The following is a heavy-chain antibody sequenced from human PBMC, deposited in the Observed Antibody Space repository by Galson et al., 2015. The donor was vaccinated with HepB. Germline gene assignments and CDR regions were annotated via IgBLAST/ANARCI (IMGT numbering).Heavy chain of an antibody. D-gene: IGHD5-12*01. CDR3: ARRLLDYYYMDV. CDR2: ISGSGGST. V-gene: IGHV3-23*01. J-gene: IGHJ6*03. Sequence: SLRLSCAASGFTFSSYAMSWVRQAPGKGLEWVSVISGSGGSTYYADSVQGRFTISRDNSKNTLYLQMNSLRAEDTAVYYCARRLLDYYYMDVWGKGTTVTVSS. CDR1: GFTFSSYA.